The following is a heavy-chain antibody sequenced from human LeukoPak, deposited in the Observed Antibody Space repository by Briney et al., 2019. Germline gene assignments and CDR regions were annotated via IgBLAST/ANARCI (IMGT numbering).Heavy chain of an antibody. CDR2: IKQDGSEK. V-gene: IGHV3-7*01. Sequence: GGSLGLSCAASGFSLSNYWMNWVRQAPGKGLEWVANIKQDGSEKNYVDSVKGRFTTSRDNAKNSLILQMNSLRDEDTAVYYCARGVWAPFDSWGQGTLVSVSS. CDR3: ARGVWAPFDS. CDR1: GFSLSNYW. D-gene: IGHD7-27*01. J-gene: IGHJ4*02.